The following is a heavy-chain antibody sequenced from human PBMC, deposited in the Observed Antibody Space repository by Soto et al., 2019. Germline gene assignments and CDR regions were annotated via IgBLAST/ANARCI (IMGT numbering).Heavy chain of an antibody. J-gene: IGHJ4*02. D-gene: IGHD3-22*01. CDR2: IIPIFGTA. CDR1: GGTFSSYA. Sequence: QVQLVQSGAEVKKPGSPVKVSCKASGGTFSSYAISWVRQAPGQVLEWMGGIIPIFGTANYAQKFQGRVTITADESTSTAYMELSSLRSEDTAVYYCARDGADYYDSSGYAKNWGQGTLVTVSS. CDR3: ARDGADYYDSSGYAKN. V-gene: IGHV1-69*01.